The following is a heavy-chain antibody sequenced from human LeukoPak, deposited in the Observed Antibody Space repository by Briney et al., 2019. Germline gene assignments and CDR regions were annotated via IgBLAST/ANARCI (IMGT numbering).Heavy chain of an antibody. Sequence: GGSLRLSCAASGFTFSSYGMHWVRQAPGKGLEWVAVIWYDGSNKYYADSVKGRFTISRDNSKNTLYLQMNSLRAEDTAVYYCARDEAKYTVTTSIDYWGQGTLVTVSS. D-gene: IGHD4-11*01. V-gene: IGHV3-33*01. CDR1: GFTFSSYG. CDR3: ARDEAKYTVTTSIDY. CDR2: IWYDGSNK. J-gene: IGHJ4*02.